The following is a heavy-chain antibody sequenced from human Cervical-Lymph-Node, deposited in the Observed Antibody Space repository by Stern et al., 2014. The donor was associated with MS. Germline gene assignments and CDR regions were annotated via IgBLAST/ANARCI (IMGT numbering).Heavy chain of an antibody. CDR3: ARALSSGLWYFDC. CDR2: INPSGGDT. J-gene: IGHJ4*02. CDR1: GYTLTTYH. V-gene: IGHV1-46*01. D-gene: IGHD6-19*01. Sequence: VHLVESGAEVKKPGASVQLSCKASGYTLTTYHMHWVRQAPGQGLEWMGVINPSGGDTTYAQRFQGRVTMTRDKSTNTIYMELSSLRSEDSAMYYCARALSSGLWYFDCWGQGTLVTVSS.